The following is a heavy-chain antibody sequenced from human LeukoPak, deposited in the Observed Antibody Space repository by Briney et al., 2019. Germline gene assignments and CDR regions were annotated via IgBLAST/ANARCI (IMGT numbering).Heavy chain of an antibody. CDR3: ARDVIAAAGQFDY. J-gene: IGHJ4*02. Sequence: GGSLRLSCAASGFTLSSYSMNWVRQAPGKGLEWVSYISSSSSTIYYADSVKGRFTISRDNAKNSLYLQMNSLRAEDTAVYYCARDVIAAAGQFDYWGQGTLVTVSS. CDR1: GFTLSSYS. CDR2: ISSSSSTI. D-gene: IGHD6-13*01. V-gene: IGHV3-48*04.